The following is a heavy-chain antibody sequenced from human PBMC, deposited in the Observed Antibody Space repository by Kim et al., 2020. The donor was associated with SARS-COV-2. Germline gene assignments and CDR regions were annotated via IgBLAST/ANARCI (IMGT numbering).Heavy chain of an antibody. CDR1: GGSISSSSYY. CDR3: ARHEVPGGGTQFDY. CDR2: IYYSGST. Sequence: SETLSLTCTVSGGSISSSSYYWGWIRQPPGKGLEWIGSIYYSGSTYYNPSLKSRVTISVDTSKNQFSLKLSSVTAADTAVYYCARHEVPGGGTQFDYWGQGTLVTVSS. D-gene: IGHD3-16*01. J-gene: IGHJ4*02. V-gene: IGHV4-39*01.